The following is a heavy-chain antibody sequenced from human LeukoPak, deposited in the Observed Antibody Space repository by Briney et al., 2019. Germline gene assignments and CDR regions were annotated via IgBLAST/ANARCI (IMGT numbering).Heavy chain of an antibody. D-gene: IGHD1-26*01. V-gene: IGHV3-33*01. CDR3: ARGGVWGDAFDI. J-gene: IGHJ3*02. Sequence: GGSLRLSCAASGFTFSSYGMHWVRQAPGKGLEWVAVICYDGSNKYYADSVKGRFTISRDNSKNTLYLQMNSLRAEDTAVYYCARGGVWGDAFDIWGQGTMVTVSS. CDR2: ICYDGSNK. CDR1: GFTFSSYG.